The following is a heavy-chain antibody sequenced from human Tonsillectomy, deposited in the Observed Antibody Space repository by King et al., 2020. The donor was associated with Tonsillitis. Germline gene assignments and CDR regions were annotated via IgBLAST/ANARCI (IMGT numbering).Heavy chain of an antibody. CDR3: ARDEAYSSFDY. CDR1: EFTFSSSW. J-gene: IGHJ4*02. Sequence: VQLVESGGGLVQPGGSLKLSCAASEFTFSSSWMTWVRQAPGKGLQWVATIKPDGSEKYYADSVKGRFSVSRDNAKKSLDFQMNSLRAEDTALYYCARDEAYSSFDYWGQGTLVTVSS. D-gene: IGHD2-21*01. CDR2: IKPDGSEK. V-gene: IGHV3-7*04.